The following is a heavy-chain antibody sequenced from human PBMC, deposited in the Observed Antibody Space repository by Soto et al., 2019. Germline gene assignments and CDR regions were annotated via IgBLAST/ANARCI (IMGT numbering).Heavy chain of an antibody. J-gene: IGHJ5*02. CDR2: ISYDGSNK. V-gene: IGHV3-30-3*01. CDR1: GFTFSSYA. Sequence: GGSLRLSCAASGFTFSSYAMHWVRQAPGKGLEWVAVISYDGSNKYYADSVKGRFTISRDNSKNTLYLQMNSLRAEDTAVYYCARGTRISSWFDPWGQGTLVTVSS. CDR3: ARGTRISSWFDP. D-gene: IGHD1-1*01.